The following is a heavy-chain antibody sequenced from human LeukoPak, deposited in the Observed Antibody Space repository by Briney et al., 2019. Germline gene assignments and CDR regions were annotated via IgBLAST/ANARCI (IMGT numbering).Heavy chain of an antibody. D-gene: IGHD1-26*01. V-gene: IGHV1-46*01. CDR2: IYPSGGST. CDR1: GYTFTTYY. CDR3: ARDISSGSHTWFDP. Sequence: ASVKVSCKASGYTFTTYYVHWVRQAPGQGLEWMGIIYPSGGSTSYAQKFQGRVTMTRDTSTSTVYMELNSPRSEDTAVYYCARDISSGSHTWFDPWGQGTLVTVSS. J-gene: IGHJ5*02.